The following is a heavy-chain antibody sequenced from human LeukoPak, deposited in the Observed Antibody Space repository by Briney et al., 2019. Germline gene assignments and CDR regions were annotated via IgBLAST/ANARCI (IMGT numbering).Heavy chain of an antibody. Sequence: GGSLRLSCAASGFTFSSYGMHWVRQAPGKGLEWVAFIRYDGSNKYYADSVKGRLTISRDNSKNTLYLQMNSLRAEDTAVYYCVKGATKYCSSTSCYSDVWGKGTTVTVSS. CDR3: VKGATKYCSSTSCYSDV. CDR2: IRYDGSNK. CDR1: GFTFSSYG. V-gene: IGHV3-30*02. D-gene: IGHD2-2*01. J-gene: IGHJ6*04.